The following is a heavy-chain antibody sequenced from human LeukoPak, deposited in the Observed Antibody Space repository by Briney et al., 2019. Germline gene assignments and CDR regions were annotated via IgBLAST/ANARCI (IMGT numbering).Heavy chain of an antibody. D-gene: IGHD3-16*01. J-gene: IGHJ3*02. CDR2: ISYDGSNK. CDR1: GFTFSSYG. Sequence: GRSLRLSCAASGFTFSSYGMHWVRQAPGKGLEWVALISYDGSNKYYADSVKGRFTISRDNSKNTLYLQMNSLRAEDTAVYYCARLNDAFDIWGQGTMVTVSS. V-gene: IGHV3-30*03. CDR3: ARLNDAFDI.